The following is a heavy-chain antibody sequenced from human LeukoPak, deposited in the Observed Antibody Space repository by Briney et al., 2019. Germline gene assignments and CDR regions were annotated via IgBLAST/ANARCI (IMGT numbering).Heavy chain of an antibody. J-gene: IGHJ4*02. CDR1: GSTFTGYY. Sequence: ASVKVSCKASGSTFTGYYMHWVRQAPGQGLEWMGWINPNSGGTRYAQKFQGRVTMTRETSIITAYMELSGLRSDDTAVYYCARYKDIVVVPAALGGFDSWGQGTLVTVSS. CDR2: INPNSGGT. V-gene: IGHV1-2*02. CDR3: ARYKDIVVVPAALGGFDS. D-gene: IGHD2-2*01.